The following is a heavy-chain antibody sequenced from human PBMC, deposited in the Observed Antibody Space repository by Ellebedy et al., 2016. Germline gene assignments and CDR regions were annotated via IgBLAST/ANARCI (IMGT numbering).Heavy chain of an antibody. V-gene: IGHV1-18*01. CDR1: SYTFTSYG. CDR2: ISAYNGNT. Sequence: ASVKVSXKASSYTFTSYGISWVRQAPGQGLEWMGWISAYNGNTNYAQKLQGRVTMTTDTSTSTAYMELRSLRSDDTAVYYCARDLKYGSGNYYMGYYFDYWGQGTLVTVSS. D-gene: IGHD3-10*01. J-gene: IGHJ4*02. CDR3: ARDLKYGSGNYYMGYYFDY.